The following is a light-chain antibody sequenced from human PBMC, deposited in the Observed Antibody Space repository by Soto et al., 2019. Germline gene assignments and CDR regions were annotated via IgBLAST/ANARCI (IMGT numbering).Light chain of an antibody. Sequence: EIVLTQSPATLSLSPGERATLSCRASQSVSSYLAWYQQKPGQAPRHLIYDASNRATGIPARFSGSGSGTDFTLTISSLEPEDFAVYYCQQRSNWPPLFGPGTKVDIK. J-gene: IGKJ3*01. CDR3: QQRSNWPPL. CDR2: DAS. CDR1: QSVSSY. V-gene: IGKV3-11*01.